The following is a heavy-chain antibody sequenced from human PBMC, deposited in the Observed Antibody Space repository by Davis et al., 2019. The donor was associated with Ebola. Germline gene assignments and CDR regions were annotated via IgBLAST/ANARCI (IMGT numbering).Heavy chain of an antibody. V-gene: IGHV1-18*04. Sequence: AASVKVSCKASGYTFTRYGISWVRQAPGQGLEWMGWISAYNGNTNYAQKLQGRVTMTTDTSTSTAYMELRSLRSDDTAVYYCARVRYCGGDCSKNYYYGMDVWGKGTTVTVSS. J-gene: IGHJ6*04. CDR1: GYTFTRYG. CDR3: ARVRYCGGDCSKNYYYGMDV. CDR2: ISAYNGNT. D-gene: IGHD2-21*02.